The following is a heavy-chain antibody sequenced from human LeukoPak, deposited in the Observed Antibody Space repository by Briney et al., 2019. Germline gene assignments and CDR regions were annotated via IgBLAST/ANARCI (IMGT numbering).Heavy chain of an antibody. CDR2: VSLAGQT. D-gene: IGHD1-1*01. CDR1: GGSISNTNW. Sequence: SETLSLTCDVSGGSISNTNWWSWVRQPPGQGLEWIGEVSLAGQTNYNPSLNGRVTMSLDESSNQLSLKLTSVTAADTAVYYCTITTGTTLGLMDYWGQGTLVTVSS. CDR3: TITTGTTLGLMDY. J-gene: IGHJ4*02. V-gene: IGHV4-4*02.